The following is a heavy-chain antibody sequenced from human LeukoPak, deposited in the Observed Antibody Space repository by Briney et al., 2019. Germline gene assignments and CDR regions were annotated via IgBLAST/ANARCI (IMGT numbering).Heavy chain of an antibody. Sequence: GGSPTLSCAASGFTFSSYEMNWVRQAPGKGLEWVSYISSSGSTIYYADSVKGRFTISRDNAKNSLYLQMNSLRAEDTAVYYCAELGITMIGGVWGKGTTVTISS. J-gene: IGHJ6*04. CDR3: AELGITMIGGV. D-gene: IGHD3-10*02. CDR1: GFTFSSYE. CDR2: ISSSGSTI. V-gene: IGHV3-48*03.